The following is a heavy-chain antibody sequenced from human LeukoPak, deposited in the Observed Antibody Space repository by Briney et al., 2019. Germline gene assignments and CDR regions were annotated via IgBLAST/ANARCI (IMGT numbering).Heavy chain of an antibody. CDR1: GGSISSSSYY. Sequence: SETLSLTCTVSGGSISSSSYYWGWIRQPPGKGLEWIGSIYYSGSTYYNPSLKSRVTISVDTSKNQFSLKLSSVTAADTAVYYCGRSVRGILYYFDYWGQGTLVTVSS. D-gene: IGHD2/OR15-2a*01. J-gene: IGHJ4*02. V-gene: IGHV4-39*01. CDR3: GRSVRGILYYFDY. CDR2: IYYSGST.